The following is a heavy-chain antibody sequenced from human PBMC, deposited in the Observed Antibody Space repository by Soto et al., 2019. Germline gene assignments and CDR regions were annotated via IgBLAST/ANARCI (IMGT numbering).Heavy chain of an antibody. CDR2: ISYSGST. CDR1: GGSISSSY. D-gene: IGHD1-7*01. J-gene: IGHJ6*02. CDR3: AREGLIPGTTYYYYAMDV. V-gene: IGHV4-59*01. Sequence: SETLSLTCTVSGGSISSSYWSWIRQPPGKGLEWIGYISYSGSTNYNPSLKSRVSISVDTSKNQFSLKLSSVTAADTAVYYCAREGLIPGTTYYYYAMDVWGQGTTVT.